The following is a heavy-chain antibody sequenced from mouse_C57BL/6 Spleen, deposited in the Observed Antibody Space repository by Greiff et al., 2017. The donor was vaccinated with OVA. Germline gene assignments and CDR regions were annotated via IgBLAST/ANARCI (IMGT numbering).Heavy chain of an antibody. J-gene: IGHJ1*03. D-gene: IGHD4-1*01. CDR3: ARRTGWYVDF. Sequence: EVQLVESGGGLVKPGGSLKISCEASGFTFSDYGMHWVRQAPEKGLEWVAYISSGSSTIYYEDTVKGRFTISRDKSKITLFLQMTSLWSEYTAIYYCARRTGWYVDFWGTGTTVTVSS. CDR2: ISSGSSTI. V-gene: IGHV5-17*01. CDR1: GFTFSDYG.